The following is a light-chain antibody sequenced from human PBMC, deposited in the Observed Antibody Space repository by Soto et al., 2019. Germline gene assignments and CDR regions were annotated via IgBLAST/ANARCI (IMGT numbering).Light chain of an antibody. CDR1: SSDVGAYIF. CDR3: SSFTTNSYYG. J-gene: IGLJ1*01. V-gene: IGLV2-14*01. CDR2: AVS. Sequence: QSALTQPASVSGSPGQSITISCTGTSSDVGAYIFVSWYQQHPGKAPKLMIYAVSSRPSGVSYRFSGSKSGTTASLTISGLQAEDEADYYCSSFTTNSYYGFGTGTKVTVL.